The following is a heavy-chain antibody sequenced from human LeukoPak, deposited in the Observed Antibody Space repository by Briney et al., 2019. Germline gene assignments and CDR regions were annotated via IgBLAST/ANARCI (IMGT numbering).Heavy chain of an antibody. J-gene: IGHJ5*02. D-gene: IGHD3-16*01. CDR3: ARRGIWDLQIGNWFDP. CDR1: GDSITTNSYW. CDR2: IYSSGNS. V-gene: IGHV4-39*01. Sequence: SETLSLTCSISGDSITTNSYWWGWIRQSPGKGLEWIGRIYSSGNSYYNPSLKTRATISPDTSKTQYSLRLTSVTAADTAIYYCARRGIWDLQIGNWFDPCGQGILVIVSS.